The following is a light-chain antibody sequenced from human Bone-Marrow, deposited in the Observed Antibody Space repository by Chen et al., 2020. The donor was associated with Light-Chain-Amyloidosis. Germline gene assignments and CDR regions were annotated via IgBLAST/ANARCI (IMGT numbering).Light chain of an antibody. V-gene: IGKV3-20*01. CDR2: AAS. CDR3: QQYGNSPWT. Sequence: EIVLTQSPGTLSLSAGERATLSGRASQSVSDNFLAWYQQKPGQAPRLLIYAASRRATGIPDVFSGSGSGTDFTRTISRLEPEDFAVYYCQQYGNSPWTFGQWTKVEIK. CDR1: QSVSDNF. J-gene: IGKJ1*01.